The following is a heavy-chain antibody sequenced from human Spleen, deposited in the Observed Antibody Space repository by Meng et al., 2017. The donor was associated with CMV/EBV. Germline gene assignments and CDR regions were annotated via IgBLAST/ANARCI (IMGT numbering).Heavy chain of an antibody. CDR1: AYTFITYP. D-gene: IGHD3-3*01. Sequence: QVQLVQSGAEVRKPGASVKVSCKASAYTFITYPMLWVRQAPGQGLEWMGWINVGNDDTKYSQRFQDRVTISRDTSASTAYMELSSLRSEDTAVYYCARGTTIFGVANSFDPWGQGTLVTVSS. J-gene: IGHJ5*02. CDR2: INVGNDDT. CDR3: ARGTTIFGVANSFDP. V-gene: IGHV1-3*01.